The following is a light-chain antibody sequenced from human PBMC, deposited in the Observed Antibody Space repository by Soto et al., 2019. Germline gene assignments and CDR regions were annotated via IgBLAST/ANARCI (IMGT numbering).Light chain of an antibody. CDR3: HQYYGSPYS. J-gene: IGKJ2*01. Sequence: DIAMTQSPDSLVVSLGERATINCKSGRTVLSTADNQNFLAWYQQRPGQPPKLLIYDASTRAPGVPDRFIGSGSATEFTLTVAGLQPEDVAVYYCHQYYGSPYSFGHGTRLEI. V-gene: IGKV4-1*01. CDR2: DAS. CDR1: RTVLSTADNQNF.